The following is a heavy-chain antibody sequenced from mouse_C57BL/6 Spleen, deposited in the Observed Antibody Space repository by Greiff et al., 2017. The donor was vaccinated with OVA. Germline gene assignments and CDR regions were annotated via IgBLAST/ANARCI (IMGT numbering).Heavy chain of an antibody. CDR3: ARSTVVAVPYAMDY. D-gene: IGHD1-1*01. J-gene: IGHJ4*01. Sequence: QVQLQQSGAELARPGASVKLSCKASGYTFTSYGISWVKQRTGQGLEWIGEIYPRSGNTYYNEKFKGKATLTADKSSSTAYMELRSLTSEDSAVYFCARSTVVAVPYAMDYWGQGTSVTVSS. CDR1: GYTFTSYG. CDR2: IYPRSGNT. V-gene: IGHV1-81*01.